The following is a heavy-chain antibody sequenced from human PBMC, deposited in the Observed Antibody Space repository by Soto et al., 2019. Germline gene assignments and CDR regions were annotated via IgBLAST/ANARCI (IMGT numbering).Heavy chain of an antibody. CDR2: MIPNRGIA. CDR3: ARGPYYDFWPYYFDF. V-gene: IGHV1-69*02. D-gene: IGHD3-3*01. J-gene: IGHJ4*02. Sequence: SVKVSCKASGGTFSSYTISWVRQAPGQGLEWMGRMIPNRGIANYAQKFQGRVTMTRDTAISTAYMELSSLRSEDTAVYYCARGPYYDFWPYYFDFWGQGTPVTVSS. CDR1: GGTFSSYT.